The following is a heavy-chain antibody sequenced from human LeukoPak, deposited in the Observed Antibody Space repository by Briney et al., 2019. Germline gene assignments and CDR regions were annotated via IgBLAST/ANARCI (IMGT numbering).Heavy chain of an antibody. V-gene: IGHV4-30-4*01. Sequence: SETLSLTCTVSGGSISSGDYYWSWIRQPPGTGLEWIGYIYYSGSTYYNPSLKSRVTISVDTSKNQFSLKLSSVTAADTAVYYCARLNYYGSGSYSSPDYWGQGTLVTVSS. D-gene: IGHD3-10*01. CDR2: IYYSGST. CDR3: ARLNYYGSGSYSSPDY. CDR1: GGSISSGDYY. J-gene: IGHJ4*02.